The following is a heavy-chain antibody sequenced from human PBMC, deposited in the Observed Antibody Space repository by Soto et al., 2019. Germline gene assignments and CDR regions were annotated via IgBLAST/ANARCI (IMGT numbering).Heavy chain of an antibody. V-gene: IGHV3-48*02. CDR1: VFTLSVYS. CDR3: PREDMLGLRSFDY. J-gene: IGHJ4*02. D-gene: IGHD3-9*01. Sequence: QPRGWRLLSCAPSVFTLSVYSVNGVRQAPGRGLEWVSCSSSGSKTIYYAESVKGRFTVSRDNATNSQYLQVKSLRDEDTAVYYCPREDMLGLRSFDYWGQGTMVTSS. CDR2: SSSGSKTI.